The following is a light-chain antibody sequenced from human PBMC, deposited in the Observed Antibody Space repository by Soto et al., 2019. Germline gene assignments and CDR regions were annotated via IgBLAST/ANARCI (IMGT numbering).Light chain of an antibody. CDR3: QQYNNWPQT. V-gene: IGKV3-15*01. CDR1: QSVSSN. Sequence: LSVSPGERATLSCRASQSVSSNLAWYQQKPGQAPRLLIYGASTRATGIPARFSGSGSGTEFTLTISSLQSEDFAVYYCQQYNNWPQTFGQGTKVDI. J-gene: IGKJ1*01. CDR2: GAS.